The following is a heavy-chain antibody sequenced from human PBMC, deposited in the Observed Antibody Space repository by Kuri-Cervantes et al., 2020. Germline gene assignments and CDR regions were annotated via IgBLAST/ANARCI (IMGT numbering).Heavy chain of an antibody. V-gene: IGHV4-34*01. CDR3: ARGSLERAY. CDR2: INHSGST. J-gene: IGHJ4*02. D-gene: IGHD1-1*01. CDR1: GGSFSGYY. Sequence: ESLKISCAVYGGSFSGYYWSWIRQPPGKGLEWIGEINHSGSTNYNPSLKSRVTISVDTSKNQFSLKVSSVTAADTAVYYCARGSLERAYWGQGTLGTVSS.